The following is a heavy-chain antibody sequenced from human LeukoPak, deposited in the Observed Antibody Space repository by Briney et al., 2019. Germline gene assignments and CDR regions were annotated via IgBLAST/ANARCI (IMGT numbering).Heavy chain of an antibody. D-gene: IGHD2-15*01. CDR1: GYSFTSYW. CDR3: ARLGLGRFCSGGSCYASEADY. CDR2: TYPGDSDI. Sequence: GESLKISCKGSGYSFTSYWIGWVRQMPGRGLEWMGITYPGDSDIRYSPSFQGQVTISADKSISTAYLQWSSLRTSDTALYYCARLGLGRFCSGGSCYASEADYWGQGTLVTVSS. V-gene: IGHV5-51*01. J-gene: IGHJ4*02.